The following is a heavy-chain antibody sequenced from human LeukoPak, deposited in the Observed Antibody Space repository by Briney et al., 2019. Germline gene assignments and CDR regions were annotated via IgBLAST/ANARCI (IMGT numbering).Heavy chain of an antibody. Sequence: SVKVSCKASGGTFSSYAISWVRQAPGQGLEWMGRIIPIFGTANYAQKFQGRVTITTDESTSTAYMELSSLRSEDTAVYYCARGRRVEMATISYYYYMDVWGKGITVTVSS. J-gene: IGHJ6*03. CDR3: ARGRRVEMATISYYYYMDV. D-gene: IGHD5-24*01. CDR1: GGTFSSYA. V-gene: IGHV1-69*05. CDR2: IIPIFGTA.